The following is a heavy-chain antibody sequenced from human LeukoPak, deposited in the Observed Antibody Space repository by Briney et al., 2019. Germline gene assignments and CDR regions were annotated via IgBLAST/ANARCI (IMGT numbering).Heavy chain of an antibody. J-gene: IGHJ3*02. D-gene: IGHD3-22*01. CDR3: ARVSPGIVVVEYGGRGAFDI. CDR2: TYYRSKWYN. V-gene: IGHV6-1*01. Sequence: SQTLSLTCAISGDSVSSNSAAWNWIRQSPTRGLEWLGRTYYRSKWYNDYVVSVKSRITVNPDTSKNQFSLQLNSVTPEDTAVYYCARVSPGIVVVEYGGRGAFDIWGQGTMVTVSS. CDR1: GDSVSSNSAA.